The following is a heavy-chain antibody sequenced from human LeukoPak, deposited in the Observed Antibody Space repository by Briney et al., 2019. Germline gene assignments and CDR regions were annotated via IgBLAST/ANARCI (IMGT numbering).Heavy chain of an antibody. Sequence: PGRSLRLSCAASGFTFSSYAMHWVRQAPGKGLEWVAVISYDGSNKYYADSVKGRFTISRDNSKNTLYLQMNSLRAEDTAVYYCAGTMVRGVRGAVGYWGQGTQVTVSS. D-gene: IGHD3-10*01. CDR2: ISYDGSNK. J-gene: IGHJ4*02. CDR3: AGTMVRGVRGAVGY. CDR1: GFTFSSYA. V-gene: IGHV3-30*04.